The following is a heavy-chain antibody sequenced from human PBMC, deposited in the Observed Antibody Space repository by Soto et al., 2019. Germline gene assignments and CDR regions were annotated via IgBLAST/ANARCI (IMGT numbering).Heavy chain of an antibody. CDR3: ARVHLIVVVPAALTRTNNWFDP. Sequence: SETLSLTCTVSGGSISSGGYYWSWIRQHPGKGLEWIGYIYYSGSTYYNPSLKSRVTISVDTSKNQFSLKLSSVTAADTAVYYCARVHLIVVVPAALTRTNNWFDPWGQGTLVTVSS. CDR1: GGSISSGGYY. J-gene: IGHJ5*02. D-gene: IGHD2-2*01. V-gene: IGHV4-31*03. CDR2: IYYSGST.